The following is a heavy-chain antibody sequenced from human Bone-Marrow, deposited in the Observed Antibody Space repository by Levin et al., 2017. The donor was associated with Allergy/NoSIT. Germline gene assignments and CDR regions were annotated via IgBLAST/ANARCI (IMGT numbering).Heavy chain of an antibody. Sequence: GGSLRLSCSASGFTFSDYYMSWIRQAPGKGLEWIADINSSGKTIYYADSVEGRFTISRDNAKNSLYLQMTNLRADDTALYYCARDGHFAWLPTDFWGQGTLVAVSS. CDR1: GFTFSDYY. CDR2: INSSGKTI. CDR3: ARDGHFAWLPTDF. V-gene: IGHV3-11*01. D-gene: IGHD3-9*01. J-gene: IGHJ4*02.